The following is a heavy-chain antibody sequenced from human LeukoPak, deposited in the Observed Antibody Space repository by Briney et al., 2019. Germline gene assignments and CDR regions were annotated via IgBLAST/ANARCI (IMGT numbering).Heavy chain of an antibody. CDR1: GFTVSSNY. J-gene: IGHJ4*02. D-gene: IGHD6-19*01. Sequence: QPGGSLRLSCAASGFTVSSNYMSWVRQAPGKGLEWVSVIYSGGSTYYADSVKGRFTISRDNSKNTLYLQMNSLRAEDTAVYYCAKLRSSGWDCFDYWGQGTLVTVSS. CDR2: IYSGGST. V-gene: IGHV3-53*01. CDR3: AKLRSSGWDCFDY.